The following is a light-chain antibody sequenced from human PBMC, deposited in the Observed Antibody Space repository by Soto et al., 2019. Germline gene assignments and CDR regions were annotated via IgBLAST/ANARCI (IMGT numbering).Light chain of an antibody. CDR3: QQYGSSSIT. Sequence: EVVLTNYPATLPVSLGDRATLSCMASQSVSSNLAWYQQKPGQPPRLLIYGASTRATGAPARFSGSGSGTDFTLTISRLEPEDFAVYYCQQYGSSSITIGQGTRLEIK. V-gene: IGKV3-15*01. CDR2: GAS. CDR1: QSVSSN. J-gene: IGKJ5*01.